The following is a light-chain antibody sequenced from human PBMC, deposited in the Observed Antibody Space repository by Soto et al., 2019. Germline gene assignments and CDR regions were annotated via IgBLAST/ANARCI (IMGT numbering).Light chain of an antibody. CDR1: TNDY. J-gene: IGLJ2*01. V-gene: IGLV2-23*01. CDR2: AGS. CDR3: CSYSPSTDFVV. Sequence: QSVWTQPAALSGSPGQSITISCTGTTNDYVSWYQQHPGKAPKLMIYAGSGRPSGVSDRFSVSTSDNTASLTISGLQAEDEADYYCCSYSPSTDFVVFGGGTKLTVL.